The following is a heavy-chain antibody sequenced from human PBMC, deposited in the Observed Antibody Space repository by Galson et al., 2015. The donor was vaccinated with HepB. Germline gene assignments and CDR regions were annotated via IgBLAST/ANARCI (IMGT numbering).Heavy chain of an antibody. CDR3: ARDGDTSGYYRGVSDY. V-gene: IGHV3-33*01. D-gene: IGHD3-22*01. J-gene: IGHJ4*02. CDR1: GFTFSSYG. CDR2: IWYDGSNE. Sequence: SLRLSCAXSGFTFSSYGMHWVRQVPGKGLEXVAVIWYDGSNEYYADSVKGRFTISRDNSKNTLYLQMNSLRAEDTAVYSCARDGDTSGYYRGVSDYWGQGTLVTVSS.